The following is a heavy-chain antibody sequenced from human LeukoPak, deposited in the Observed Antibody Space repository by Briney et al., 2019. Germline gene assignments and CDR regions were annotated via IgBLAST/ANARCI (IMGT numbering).Heavy chain of an antibody. CDR1: GGSISSYY. Sequence: SETLSLTCTVSGGSISSYYWSWIRQPPGKGLEWIGYIYTSESTNYNPSLKSRVTISVDTSKNQFSLKLSSVTAADTAVYYCARGELNYYYMDVWGKGTTVTVSS. V-gene: IGHV4-4*09. CDR2: IYTSEST. D-gene: IGHD1-26*01. J-gene: IGHJ6*03. CDR3: ARGELNYYYMDV.